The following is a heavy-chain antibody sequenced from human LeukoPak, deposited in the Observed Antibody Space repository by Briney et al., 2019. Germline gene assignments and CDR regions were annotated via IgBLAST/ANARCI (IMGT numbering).Heavy chain of an antibody. D-gene: IGHD1-26*01. J-gene: IGHJ5*02. Sequence: SETLSLTYTVSGGSISSSSYYWGWIRQPPGKGLEWIGSIYYSGSTYYNPSLKSRVTISVDTSKNQFSLKLSSVTAADTAVYYCARGVGATPHNWFDPWGQGTLVTVSS. CDR1: GGSISSSSYY. CDR2: IYYSGST. CDR3: ARGVGATPHNWFDP. V-gene: IGHV4-39*01.